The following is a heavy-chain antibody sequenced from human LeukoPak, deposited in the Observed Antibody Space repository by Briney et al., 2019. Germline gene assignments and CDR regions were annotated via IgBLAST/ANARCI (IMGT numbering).Heavy chain of an antibody. CDR1: GFTFSSYG. J-gene: IGHJ4*02. CDR2: IWYDGSNK. V-gene: IGHV3-33*01. D-gene: IGHD3-10*01. Sequence: PGGSLRLSCAASGFTFSSYGMHWVRQAPGKGLEWVAVIWYDGSNKYYADSVKDRFTISRDNSKNTLYLQMNSLRAEDTAVYYCARVGPYYYGSGSQGGFDYWGQGTLVTVSS. CDR3: ARVGPYYYGSGSQGGFDY.